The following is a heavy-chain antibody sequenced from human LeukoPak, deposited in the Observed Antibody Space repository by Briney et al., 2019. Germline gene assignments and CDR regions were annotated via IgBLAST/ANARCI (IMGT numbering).Heavy chain of an antibody. CDR2: LNPSGGST. V-gene: IGHV1-46*01. J-gene: IGHJ6*02. Sequence: GASVKVSCKASGYTVTSYYMHWVRQAPGQGLEWMGILNPSGGSTSYAQKFQGRATLTRATSTSTVYMELSSPRSEDTAVYCCASVYNYGMDVWGQGTTVIVSS. CDR1: GYTVTSYY. CDR3: ASVYNYGMDV.